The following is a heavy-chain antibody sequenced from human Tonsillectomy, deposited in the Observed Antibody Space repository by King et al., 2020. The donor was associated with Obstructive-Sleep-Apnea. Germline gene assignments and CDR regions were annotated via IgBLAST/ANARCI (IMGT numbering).Heavy chain of an antibody. CDR2: IIPILGIA. Sequence: QLVQSGAEVKKPGSSVKVSCKASGGTFSSYAISWVRQAPGQGLEWMGGIIPILGIANYAQKFQGRVTITADKSTSTAYMELSSLRSEDTAVYYCARGGRGVVAGTVNWFDPWGQGTLVTVSS. CDR1: GGTFSSYA. V-gene: IGHV1-69*09. D-gene: IGHD6-19*01. CDR3: ARGGRGVVAGTVNWFDP. J-gene: IGHJ5*02.